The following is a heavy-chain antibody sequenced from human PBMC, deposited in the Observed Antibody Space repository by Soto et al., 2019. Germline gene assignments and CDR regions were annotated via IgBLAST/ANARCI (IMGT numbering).Heavy chain of an antibody. D-gene: IGHD1-26*01. CDR3: AKDTRSYDAEYFHH. V-gene: IGHV3-23*01. Sequence: GGSLRLSCAASGFTLNTYHMDWFRQAPGKGLEWVSAISGSGDSSYYADSVKGRFTISRDNSKNTLYLQMNSLRAEDTVVYYCAKDTRSYDAEYFHHWGQGTLVTVSS. J-gene: IGHJ1*01. CDR2: ISGSGDSS. CDR1: GFTLNTYH.